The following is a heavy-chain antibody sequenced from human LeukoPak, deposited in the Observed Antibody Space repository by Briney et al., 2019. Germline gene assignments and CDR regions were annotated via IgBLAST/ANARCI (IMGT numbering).Heavy chain of an antibody. CDR2: IIPIFGTA. J-gene: IGHJ3*02. CDR3: ARDSRGDSSGYYYDAFDI. Sequence: SVKVSCKASGGTFSSYAISWVRQPPGQGLEWMGGIIPIFGTANYAQTFQGRVTITVDESTSTAYMELSSLRSEDTAVYYCARDSRGDSSGYYYDAFDIWGQGTMVTVSS. D-gene: IGHD3-22*01. CDR1: GGTFSSYA. V-gene: IGHV1-69*13.